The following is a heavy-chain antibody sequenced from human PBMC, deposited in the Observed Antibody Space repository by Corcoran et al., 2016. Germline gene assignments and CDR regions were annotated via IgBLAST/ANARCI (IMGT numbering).Heavy chain of an antibody. J-gene: IGHJ4*02. V-gene: IGHV3-15*01. CDR2: IKSTADGGTT. CDR3: TSVRKSSDYWIIN. D-gene: IGHD3-3*01. CDR1: GFTFTNAW. Sequence: EVQLVESGGGMIKPGGSLRLSCEASGFTFTNAWMSWVRQAPGKGLEWVGRIKSTADGGTTDDAAPVKGRFTISRDDSENTLYLQMNSLKTEDTAVYYCTSVRKSSDYWIINCGQVTLVTVSS.